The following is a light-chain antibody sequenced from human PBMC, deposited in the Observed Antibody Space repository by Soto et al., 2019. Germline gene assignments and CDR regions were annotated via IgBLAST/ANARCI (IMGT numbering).Light chain of an antibody. Sequence: QSALTQPPSASGSPGQSVTISCTGTSSDAGGYNYVSWYQQHPGKAPKLMIYDVSKRPSGVPDRFSGSKSGNTASLTVSGLQAEDEADYYCSSYAGSNGVVFGGGTQLTVL. J-gene: IGLJ2*01. CDR1: SSDAGGYNY. CDR3: SSYAGSNGVV. V-gene: IGLV2-8*01. CDR2: DVS.